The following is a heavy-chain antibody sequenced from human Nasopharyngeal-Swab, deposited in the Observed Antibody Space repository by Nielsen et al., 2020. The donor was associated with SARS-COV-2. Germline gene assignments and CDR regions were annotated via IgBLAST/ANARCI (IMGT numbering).Heavy chain of an antibody. D-gene: IGHD3-22*01. CDR1: GFTFSNAW. CDR2: IEKKIDGGTT. V-gene: IGHV3-15*04. CDR3: TTEYYYDSSGLFDY. Sequence: GGSLRLSCGASGFTFSNAWMSWVRQAPGKGLEWVGRIEKKIDGGTTDYAAPVKGRFTISRDDSKNTLYLQMNSLKSEDTAVYYCTTEYYYDSSGLFDYWGQGTLVTVSS. J-gene: IGHJ4*02.